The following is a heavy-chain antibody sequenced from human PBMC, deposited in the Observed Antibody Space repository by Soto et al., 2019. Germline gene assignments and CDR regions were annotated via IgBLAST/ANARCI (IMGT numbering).Heavy chain of an antibody. CDR1: GGSISSGGYY. CDR2: IYYSGST. D-gene: IGHD1-20*01. V-gene: IGHV4-31*03. Sequence: PSATLSLTCTVSGGSISSGGYYWSWIRQRPGKGLEWIGYIYYSGSTYYNPSLKSRVTISVDTSKNQFSLKLSSVTAADTAVYYCARGHDPIVNYYFDYWGQGTLVTVSS. J-gene: IGHJ4*02. CDR3: ARGHDPIVNYYFDY.